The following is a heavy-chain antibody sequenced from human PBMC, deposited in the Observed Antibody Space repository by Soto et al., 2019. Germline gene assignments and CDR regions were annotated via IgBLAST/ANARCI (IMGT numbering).Heavy chain of an antibody. CDR2: IIPIFGTA. CDR3: ARSSGGVYGIIIEGTNWFAP. J-gene: IGHJ5*02. Sequence: SVKVSCKASGGTFSSYAISWVRQAPGQGLEWMGGIIPIFGTASYAQKFQGRVTITADESTSTVYMELRGLTSEDTAVYYCARSSGGVYGIIIEGTNWFAPWGQGTLVTVSS. D-gene: IGHD3-16*01. V-gene: IGHV1-69*13. CDR1: GGTFSSYA.